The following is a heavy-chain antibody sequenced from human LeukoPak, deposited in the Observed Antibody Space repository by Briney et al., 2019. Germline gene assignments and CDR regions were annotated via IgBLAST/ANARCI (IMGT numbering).Heavy chain of an antibody. CDR1: GFTFSSYS. CDR3: TRSGYRHPYHFDS. CDR2: ISSSSRYI. Sequence: GGSLRLSCAASGFTFSSYSMNWVRQAPGKGLEWVSSISSSSRYIHYADSVKGRFTISRDNSKNTLSLQMNSLRAEDTAIYYCTRSGYRHPYHFDSWGQGTLVTVSS. V-gene: IGHV3-21*04. D-gene: IGHD3-22*01. J-gene: IGHJ4*02.